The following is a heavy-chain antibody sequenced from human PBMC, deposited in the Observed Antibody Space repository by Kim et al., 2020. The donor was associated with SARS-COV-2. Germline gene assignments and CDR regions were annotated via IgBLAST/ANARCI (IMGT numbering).Heavy chain of an antibody. CDR3: ARDLGSGWYVWFDP. D-gene: IGHD6-19*01. CDR1: GGSISSYY. V-gene: IGHV4-59*13. J-gene: IGHJ5*02. CDR2: IYYSGST. Sequence: SETLSLTCTVSGGSISSYYWSWIRQPPGKGLEWIGYIYYSGSTNYNPSLKSRVTISVDTSKNQFSLKLSSVTAADTAVYYCARDLGSGWYVWFDPWGQGTLVTVSS.